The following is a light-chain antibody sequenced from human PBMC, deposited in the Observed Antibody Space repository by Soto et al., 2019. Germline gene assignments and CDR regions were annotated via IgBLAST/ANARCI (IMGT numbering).Light chain of an antibody. CDR3: QQYNDWPPQLT. Sequence: EIVMTQSPATLSVSVGERATLSCRASHSVSSKLAWYQQKPGRAPRLLIYGASTRATDIPARFSGSGSGTEFTLTISSLQSEDFAVYYCQQYNDWPPQLTFGGGTKVEIK. V-gene: IGKV3-15*01. J-gene: IGKJ4*01. CDR1: HSVSSK. CDR2: GAS.